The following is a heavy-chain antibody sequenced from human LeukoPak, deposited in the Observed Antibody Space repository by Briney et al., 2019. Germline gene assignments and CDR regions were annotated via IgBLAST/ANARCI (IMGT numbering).Heavy chain of an antibody. CDR1: GGSISSYY. CDR2: IYYSGST. D-gene: IGHD3-16*02. CDR3: ARESVTYYDYVWGSYRHFEN. Sequence: PSETLSLTCTVSGGSISSYYWSWIRQPPGKGLEWIGYIYYSGSTNYNPSLKSRVTISVDKSKNQFSLKLSSVTAADTAVYYCARESVTYYDYVWGSYRHFENWGQGTLVTVSS. J-gene: IGHJ4*02. V-gene: IGHV4-59*12.